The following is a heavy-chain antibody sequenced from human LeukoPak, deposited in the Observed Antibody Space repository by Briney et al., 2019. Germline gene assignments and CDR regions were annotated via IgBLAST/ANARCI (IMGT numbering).Heavy chain of an antibody. D-gene: IGHD2-15*01. CDR1: GYSFTSYW. J-gene: IGHJ5*02. Sequence: GESLKISCKGSGYSFTSYWIGWVRQMPGKGLEWMGIIYPADSDTRYSPSFQRQVTISADKSISTAYLQWSSLKASDTAMYYCARHCSGGSCFGWFDPWGQGTLVTVSS. CDR3: ARHCSGGSCFGWFDP. V-gene: IGHV5-51*01. CDR2: IYPADSDT.